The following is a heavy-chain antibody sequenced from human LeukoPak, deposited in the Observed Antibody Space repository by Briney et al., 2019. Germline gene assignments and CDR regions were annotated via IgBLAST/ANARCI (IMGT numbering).Heavy chain of an antibody. J-gene: IGHJ4*02. CDR2: ISSSSSYT. Sequence: GGSLRLSCAASGFTFSDYYMSWIRQAPGKGLEWVSYISSSSSYTNYADSVKGRFTISRDNAKNSLYLQMNSLRAEDTAVYYCASLAAGSWVFFDYWGQGTLSPSPQ. V-gene: IGHV3-11*06. CDR1: GFTFSDYY. D-gene: IGHD6-13*01. CDR3: ASLAAGSWVFFDY.